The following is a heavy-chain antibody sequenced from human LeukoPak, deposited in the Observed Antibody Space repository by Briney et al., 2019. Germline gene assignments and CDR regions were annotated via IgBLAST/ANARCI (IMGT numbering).Heavy chain of an antibody. D-gene: IGHD2-15*01. J-gene: IGHJ4*02. V-gene: IGHV4-30-2*01. CDR3: ARGPCSGGSCYWVCELDY. CDR1: GGSISSGGYS. Sequence: SETLSLSCAVSGGSISSGGYSWSWIRQPPGKGLEWIGYIYHSGSTYYNPSLKSRVTISVDRSKNQFSLKLSSVTAADTAVYYCARGPCSGGSCYWVCELDYWGQGTLVTVSS. CDR2: IYHSGST.